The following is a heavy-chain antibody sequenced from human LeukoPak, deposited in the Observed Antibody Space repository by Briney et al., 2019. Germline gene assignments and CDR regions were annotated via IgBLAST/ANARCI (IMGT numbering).Heavy chain of an antibody. D-gene: IGHD3-10*01. V-gene: IGHV4-39*07. CDR2: IYYTGNT. Sequence: PSQTLSLTCTVSGGSVSSSIYWAWIRQPPGKGLEWIGSIYYTGNTFYNPSLKSRGTLSIDTSKNQFSLKLSSVTAADTAVYYCARGHRTAMVRGVGAWAFDIWGQGTMVTVSS. CDR3: ARGHRTAMVRGVGAWAFDI. CDR1: GGSVSSSIY. J-gene: IGHJ3*02.